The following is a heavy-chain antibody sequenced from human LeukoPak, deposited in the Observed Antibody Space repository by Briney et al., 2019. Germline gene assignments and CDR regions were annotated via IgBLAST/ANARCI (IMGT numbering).Heavy chain of an antibody. CDR2: ISYDGSNK. V-gene: IGHV3-30*18. CDR1: GFTFSSYG. D-gene: IGHD5-24*01. Sequence: GSLRLSCAASGFTFSSYGMHWVRQAPGKGLEWVAVISYDGSNKYYADSVKGRFTISRDNSKNTLYLQMNSLRAEDTAVYYCAKTAKEMATTFDYWGQGTLVTVSS. J-gene: IGHJ4*02. CDR3: AKTAKEMATTFDY.